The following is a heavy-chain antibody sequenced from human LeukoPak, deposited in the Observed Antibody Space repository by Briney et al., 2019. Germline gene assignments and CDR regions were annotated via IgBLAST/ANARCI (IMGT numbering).Heavy chain of an antibody. V-gene: IGHV4-39*07. CDR3: ARGGGDQLHFDY. J-gene: IGHJ4*02. D-gene: IGHD3-10*01. Sequence: SETLSLTCTVSGGSISSSYYYWGWIRQPPGKGLEWIGSIYYSGSTYYNPSLKSRVTISVDRSKNQFSLKLSSVTAADTAVYYCARGGGDQLHFDYWGQGTLVTVSS. CDR1: GGSISSSYYY. CDR2: IYYSGST.